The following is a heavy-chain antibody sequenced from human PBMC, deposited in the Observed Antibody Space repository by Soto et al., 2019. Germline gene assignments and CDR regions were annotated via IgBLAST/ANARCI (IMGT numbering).Heavy chain of an antibody. CDR3: ARSYSSSWYGYYYYYGMDV. V-gene: IGHV5-51*01. CDR2: IYPGDSDT. Sequence: GESLKISCKGSGYSFTSYWIGWVRQMPGKGLEWMGIIYPGDSDTRYSPSFQGQVTISADKSISTAYLQWSSLKASDTAMYYCARSYSSSWYGYYYYYGMDVWGQGTTVTVSS. D-gene: IGHD6-13*01. CDR1: GYSFTSYW. J-gene: IGHJ6*02.